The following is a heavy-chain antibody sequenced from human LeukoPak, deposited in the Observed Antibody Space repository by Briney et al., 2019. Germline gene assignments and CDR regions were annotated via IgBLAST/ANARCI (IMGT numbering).Heavy chain of an antibody. CDR2: IKQDGSEK. CDR1: GFTFSSYW. V-gene: IGHV3-7*01. CDR3: AKEPWDSHSSGYYFDY. Sequence: GGSLRLSCAASGFTFSSYWMSWVRQAPGKGLEWVANIKQDGSEKYYVDSVKGRFTISRDNAKNSLYLQMNSLRAEDTAVYYCAKEPWDSHSSGYYFDYWGQGTLVTVSS. J-gene: IGHJ4*02. D-gene: IGHD3-22*01.